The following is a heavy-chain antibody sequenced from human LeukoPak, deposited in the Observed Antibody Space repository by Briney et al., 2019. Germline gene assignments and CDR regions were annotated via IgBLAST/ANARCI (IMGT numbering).Heavy chain of an antibody. CDR1: GFTFSSYG. Sequence: QPGGSLRLSCAASGFTFSSYGMHWVRQAPGKGLEWVAVISYDGSNKYYADSVKGRFSISRDNSKNTLNLQMNSLRPEDTAVYYCARAAPSNWEHWYCDLWGRGTLVTVSS. CDR2: ISYDGSNK. CDR3: ARAAPSNWEHWYCDL. J-gene: IGHJ2*01. V-gene: IGHV3-30*03. D-gene: IGHD6-13*01.